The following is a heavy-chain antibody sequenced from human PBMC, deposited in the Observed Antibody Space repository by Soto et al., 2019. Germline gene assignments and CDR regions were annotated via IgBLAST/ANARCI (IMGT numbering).Heavy chain of an antibody. D-gene: IGHD3-10*01. CDR2: IYYSGST. CDR3: ARSSYYYGSGSYRFDY. Sequence: NPSETLSLTCTVSGGSISSGDYYWSWIRQPPGRGLEWIGYIYYSGSTYYNPSLKSRVTISVDTSKNQFSLKLSSVTAADTAVYYCARSSYYYGSGSYRFDYWGQGTLVTVSS. CDR1: GGSISSGDYY. V-gene: IGHV4-30-4*01. J-gene: IGHJ4*02.